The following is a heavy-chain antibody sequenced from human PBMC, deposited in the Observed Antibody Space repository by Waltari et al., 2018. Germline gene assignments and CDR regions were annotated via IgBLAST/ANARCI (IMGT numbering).Heavy chain of an antibody. CDR3: ARGVGAIFDY. CDR2: IYYSGST. J-gene: IGHJ4*02. Sequence: QLQLQESGPGLVKPSETLSLTCTVSGGSISSSSYYWGWIRQPPGKGLEWIGSIYYSGSTYYNPSLKSRVTISVDTSKNQFSRKLSSVTAADTAVYYCARGVGAIFDYWGQGTLVTVSS. D-gene: IGHD1-26*01. CDR1: GGSISSSSYY. V-gene: IGHV4-39*07.